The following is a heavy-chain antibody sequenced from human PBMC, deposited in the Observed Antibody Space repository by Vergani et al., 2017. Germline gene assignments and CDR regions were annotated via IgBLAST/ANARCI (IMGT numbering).Heavy chain of an antibody. D-gene: IGHD3-22*01. CDR2: IHPADSDT. V-gene: IGHV5-51*01. Sequence: EVQPVQSGAEVKKPGESLKISCQISGYSFTNYWIVWVRQMPGKGLEWMGSIHPADSDTRYSPSFQGQVTISVDKSISTAYLQRSSLRASDSAMYYCARLYGRDSSGSKYFDYWGQGTLVTVSS. CDR3: ARLYGRDSSGSKYFDY. J-gene: IGHJ4*02. CDR1: GYSFTNYW.